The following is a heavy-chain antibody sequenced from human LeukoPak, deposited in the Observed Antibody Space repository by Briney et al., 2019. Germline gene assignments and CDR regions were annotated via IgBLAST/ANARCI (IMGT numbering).Heavy chain of an antibody. Sequence: PSETLSLTCTVSGVSISSGGYYWSWIRQHPGKGLEWIGYIYYSGCTYYNPSLKSRVTISVDTSKNQFSLKLSSVTAADTAVYYCARSRDDSSGYYPPGFQHWGQGTLVTVSS. CDR1: GVSISSGGYY. D-gene: IGHD3-22*01. CDR3: ARSRDDSSGYYPPGFQH. V-gene: IGHV4-31*03. J-gene: IGHJ1*01. CDR2: IYYSGCT.